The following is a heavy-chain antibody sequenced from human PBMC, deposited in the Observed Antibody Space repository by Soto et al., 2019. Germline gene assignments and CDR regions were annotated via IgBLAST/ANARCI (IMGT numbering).Heavy chain of an antibody. CDR1: GGSVSSGSYY. V-gene: IGHV4-61*01. CDR2: IYYSVST. Sequence: QVQLQESGPGLVKPSETLSLTCTVSGGSVSSGSYYWSWIRQPPGKGLEWIGYIYYSVSTNYNPSLQRRVTISVDPSKNQFSLKVSSVTAADTAVYYCASYSSGWYDVIYWGQGTLVTVSS. D-gene: IGHD6-19*01. CDR3: ASYSSGWYDVIY. J-gene: IGHJ4*02.